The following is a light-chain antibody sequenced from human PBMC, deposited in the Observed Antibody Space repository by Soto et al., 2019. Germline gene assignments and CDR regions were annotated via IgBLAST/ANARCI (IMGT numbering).Light chain of an antibody. Sequence: DIQMTQSPSSLSTSVGDRVTITCRASQGISNYLASYQQKPGKVPKLLIYAASTLQSGVPSRFSGSGSGTDFTLTISSLQPEDGATYYCQKYNSAPWTLGQGTKVDIK. CDR2: AAS. V-gene: IGKV1-27*01. J-gene: IGKJ1*01. CDR1: QGISNY. CDR3: QKYNSAPWT.